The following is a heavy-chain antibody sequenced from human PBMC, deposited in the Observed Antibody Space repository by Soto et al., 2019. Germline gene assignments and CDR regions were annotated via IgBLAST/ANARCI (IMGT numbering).Heavy chain of an antibody. CDR2: INSDGSST. CDR3: ARVGDSGLKY. Sequence: PGGSLRLSCAASGFTFSSYWMHWVRQAPGKGLVWVSLINSDGSSTTYADSVKGRFTISRDNAKNTLYLQMNSLRAEDTAVYYCARVGDSGLKYWGQGTLVTVSS. D-gene: IGHD5-12*01. CDR1: GFTFSSYW. J-gene: IGHJ4*02. V-gene: IGHV3-74*03.